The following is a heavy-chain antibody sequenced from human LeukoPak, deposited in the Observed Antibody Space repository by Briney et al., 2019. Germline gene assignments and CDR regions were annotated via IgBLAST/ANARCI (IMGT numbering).Heavy chain of an antibody. D-gene: IGHD3-10*01. V-gene: IGHV4-4*02. CDR1: GGSISSTNW. J-gene: IGHJ4*02. CDR3: ARDVWVRGVIISDY. Sequence: SGTLSLTCAVSGGSISSTNWWTWVRQPPGKRLEWIGEVDHSGYTNYNPSLKSRVTISVDKSKNHFSLKLSSVTAADTAIYYCARDVWVRGVIISDYWGQGTLVTVSS. CDR2: VDHSGYT.